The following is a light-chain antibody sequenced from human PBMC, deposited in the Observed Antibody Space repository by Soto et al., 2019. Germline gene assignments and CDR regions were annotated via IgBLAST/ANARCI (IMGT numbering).Light chain of an antibody. CDR2: EVS. Sequence: QSVLTQPASVSGSPGQSITISCTGTSSDVGGYNYVSWYQQHPGKAPKLMIYEVSDRPSAVSNRFSGSKSGNTASLTISGPQAEDEADYYCNSYTSSTTLVFGGGTKLTVL. V-gene: IGLV2-14*01. J-gene: IGLJ2*01. CDR1: SSDVGGYNY. CDR3: NSYTSSTTLV.